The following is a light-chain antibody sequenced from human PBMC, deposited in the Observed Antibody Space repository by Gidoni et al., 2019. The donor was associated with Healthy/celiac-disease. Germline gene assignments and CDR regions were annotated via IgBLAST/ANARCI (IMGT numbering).Light chain of an antibody. CDR3: QQRSNGTPLT. V-gene: IGKV3-11*01. J-gene: IGKJ4*02. CDR2: DAS. Sequence: DIVLTQSPATLSLSPGERATLSCRALQSVSSYLAWYQQKPGQAPRLLIYDASNRATGIPARFRGSGSGTDFTLTISSLEPEDFAVYYCQQRSNGTPLTFGGXTKVEIK. CDR1: QSVSSY.